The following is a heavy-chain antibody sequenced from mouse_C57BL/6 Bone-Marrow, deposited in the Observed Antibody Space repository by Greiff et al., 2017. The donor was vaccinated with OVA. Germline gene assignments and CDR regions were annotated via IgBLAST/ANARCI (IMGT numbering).Heavy chain of an antibody. CDR3: ATNSVEGYFDV. J-gene: IGHJ1*03. CDR2: ISSGSSTI. Sequence: EVHLVESGGGLVKPGGSLKLSCAASGFTFSDYGMHWVRQAPEKGLEWVAYISSGSSTIYYADTVKGRFTISRDNAKNTLFLQMTSLRSEDTAMYYCATNSVEGYFDVWGTGTTVTVSS. V-gene: IGHV5-17*01. CDR1: GFTFSDYG.